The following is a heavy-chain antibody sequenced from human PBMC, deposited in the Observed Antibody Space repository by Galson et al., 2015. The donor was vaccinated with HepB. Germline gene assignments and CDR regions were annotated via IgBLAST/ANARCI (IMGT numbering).Heavy chain of an antibody. CDR3: AKAGYGEWFDY. Sequence: SLRLSCAASGFTFSSYGMHWVRQAPGKGLEWVAVISYDGSNKYYADSVKGRFTISRDNSKSTLHLQMNSLRAEDTAVYYCAKAGYGEWFDYWGQGTLVTVSS. CDR1: GFTFSSYG. D-gene: IGHD4-17*01. J-gene: IGHJ4*02. CDR2: ISYDGSNK. V-gene: IGHV3-30*18.